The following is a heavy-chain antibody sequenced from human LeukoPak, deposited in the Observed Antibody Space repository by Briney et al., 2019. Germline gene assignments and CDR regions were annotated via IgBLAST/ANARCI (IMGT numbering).Heavy chain of an antibody. V-gene: IGHV4-39*07. CDR3: ARRAYSYGDFDY. Sequence: PSETLSLTCTVSGGSISNTNWGWIRQPPGKGLEWIGNIDSSGSSHYNPSLKSRVTISVDTSKNQFSLKLSSVTAADTAVYYCARRAYSYGDFDYWGQGTLVTVSS. CDR2: IDSSGSS. J-gene: IGHJ4*02. CDR1: GGSISNTN. D-gene: IGHD5-18*01.